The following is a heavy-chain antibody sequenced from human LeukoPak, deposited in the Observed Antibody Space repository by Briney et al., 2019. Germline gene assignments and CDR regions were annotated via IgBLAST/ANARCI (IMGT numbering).Heavy chain of an antibody. CDR2: INPSGGST. V-gene: IGHV1-46*01. Sequence: GASVKVSCKASGYTFTSYYMHWVRQAPGQGLEWMGIINPSGGSTSYAQKFQGRVTMTRDMSTSTVYMELRSLRSDDTAVYYCARVGWFAELSSYYMDVWGKGTTVTVSS. J-gene: IGHJ6*03. CDR1: GYTFTSYY. D-gene: IGHD3-10*01. CDR3: ARVGWFAELSSYYMDV.